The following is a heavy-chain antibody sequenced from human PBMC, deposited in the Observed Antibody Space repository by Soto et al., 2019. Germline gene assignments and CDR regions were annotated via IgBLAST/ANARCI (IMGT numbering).Heavy chain of an antibody. J-gene: IGHJ4*02. CDR2: IHYSGST. Sequence: SETLSLTCTVSGGSVSSSYYWGWIRQPPGKGLEWIGTIHYSGSTYYNSSLRSRVTISVDASRNQFSLKLSSVTAADTAVYYCARGRGDTAMAWYYWGQGTLVTVSS. CDR1: GGSVSSSYY. V-gene: IGHV4-39*07. D-gene: IGHD5-18*01. CDR3: ARGRGDTAMAWYY.